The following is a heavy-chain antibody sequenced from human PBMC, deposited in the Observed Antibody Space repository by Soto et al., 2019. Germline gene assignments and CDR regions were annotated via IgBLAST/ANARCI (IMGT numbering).Heavy chain of an antibody. D-gene: IGHD2-2*01. J-gene: IGHJ6*03. CDR2: IKSKTDGGTT. CDR3: TTDIVVPADYYYYMDV. CDR1: GFTFSNAW. V-gene: IGHV3-15*01. Sequence: EVQLVESGGGLVKPGGSLRLSCAASGFTFSNAWMSWVRQAPGKGLEWVGRIKSKTDGGTTDYAAPVKGRFTISRDDSKNTLYLQMNSLKTEDTAVYCCTTDIVVPADYYYYMDVWGKGTTVTVSS.